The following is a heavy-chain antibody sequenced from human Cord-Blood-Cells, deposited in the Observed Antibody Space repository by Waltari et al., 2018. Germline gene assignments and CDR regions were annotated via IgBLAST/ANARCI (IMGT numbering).Heavy chain of an antibody. V-gene: IGHV4-34*01. Sequence: QVQLQQWGAGLLKPSETLSLTRAVYGGSFSGYYWSWIRQPPGKGLEWIGEINHSGSTNYNPSLKSRVTISVDTSKNQFSLKLSSVTAADTAVYYCASLNYDILTGYYFDYWGQGTLVTVSS. CDR1: GGSFSGYY. CDR2: INHSGST. J-gene: IGHJ4*02. D-gene: IGHD3-9*01. CDR3: ASLNYDILTGYYFDY.